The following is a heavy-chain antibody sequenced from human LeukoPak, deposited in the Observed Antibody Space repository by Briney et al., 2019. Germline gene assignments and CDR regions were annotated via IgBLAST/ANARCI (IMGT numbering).Heavy chain of an antibody. V-gene: IGHV4-34*01. J-gene: IGHJ6*04. CDR1: GGSFSGYY. CDR3: ARDVIPYYYYYGMDV. CDR2: INHSGST. Sequence: SETLPLTCAVYGGSFSGYYWSWIRQPPGKGLEWIGEINHSGSTNYNPSLKSRVTISVDTSKNQFSLKLSSVTAADTAVYYCARDVIPYYYYYGMDVWGKGTTVTVSS.